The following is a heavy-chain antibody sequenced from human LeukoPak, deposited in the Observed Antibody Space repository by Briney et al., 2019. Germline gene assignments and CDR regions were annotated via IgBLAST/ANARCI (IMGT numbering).Heavy chain of an antibody. Sequence: GGSLRLSCAASGFTFDDYAIHWVRQAPGRGLEWVSGISWNSGIIGYADSVKGRFTISGDNAKNSLYLQMNSLRAEDTALYCCAKGGSGILYYYMDVWGTGTTVTISS. V-gene: IGHV3-9*01. CDR1: GFTFDDYA. CDR2: ISWNSGII. D-gene: IGHD3-10*01. J-gene: IGHJ6*03. CDR3: AKGGSGILYYYMDV.